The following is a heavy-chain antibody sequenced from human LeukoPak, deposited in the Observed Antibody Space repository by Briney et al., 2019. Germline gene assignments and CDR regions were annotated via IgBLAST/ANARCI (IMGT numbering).Heavy chain of an antibody. CDR1: GFTFSSFP. V-gene: IGHV3-30*04. Sequence: GGSLRLSCAASGFTFSSFPMHWVRQAPGKGLEWVAVISYDGSNKYYADSVKGRFTISRDNSKNTLYLQMNSLRAEDTAVYYCARESSYGDPFDYWGQGTLVTVSS. D-gene: IGHD4-17*01. J-gene: IGHJ4*02. CDR3: ARESSYGDPFDY. CDR2: ISYDGSNK.